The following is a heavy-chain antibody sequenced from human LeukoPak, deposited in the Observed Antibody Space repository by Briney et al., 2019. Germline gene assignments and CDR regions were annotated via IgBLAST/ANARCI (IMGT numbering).Heavy chain of an antibody. V-gene: IGHV3-74*01. CDR1: GFTFSSYW. CDR2: INSDGSGT. Sequence: GGSLRLSCAASGFTFSSYWMHWVRQAPGKGLVWVSRINSDGSGTSYADSVKGRFTISRDNAKNTLYLQMNSLRAEDTAVYYCARGYTSGWYYFDYWGQGTLVTVSS. J-gene: IGHJ4*02. D-gene: IGHD6-19*01. CDR3: ARGYTSGWYYFDY.